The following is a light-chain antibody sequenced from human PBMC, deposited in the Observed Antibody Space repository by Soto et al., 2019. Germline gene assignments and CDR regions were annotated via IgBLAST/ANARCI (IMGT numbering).Light chain of an antibody. V-gene: IGLV2-14*01. CDR1: SSDIGGYNF. CDR3: NSFTSRNTLV. Sequence: QSALTQPASVSGSPGQSITISCTGTSSDIGGYNFVSWYQQHPGKVPKVIIYEVCNRPSGVPDRFSGSKSDNTASLTISGLHADDEADYYCNSFTSRNTLVFGGGTKLTVL. CDR2: EVC. J-gene: IGLJ3*02.